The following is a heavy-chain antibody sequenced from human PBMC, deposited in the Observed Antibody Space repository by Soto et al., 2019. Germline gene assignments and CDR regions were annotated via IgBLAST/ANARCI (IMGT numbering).Heavy chain of an antibody. J-gene: IGHJ4*02. Sequence: QVQLQQWGAGLLKPSETLSLTCAVYGGSFSGYYWRWIRQPPGKGLEWIGEINHSGSTNYNPSLKSRFTISVDTSKNQFSLKLSSGTAADTAVYYCARGSEYCSCGSCYPYYFDYWCQGTLVTVSS. D-gene: IGHD2-15*01. CDR3: ARGSEYCSCGSCYPYYFDY. V-gene: IGHV4-34*01. CDR1: GGSFSGYY. CDR2: INHSGST.